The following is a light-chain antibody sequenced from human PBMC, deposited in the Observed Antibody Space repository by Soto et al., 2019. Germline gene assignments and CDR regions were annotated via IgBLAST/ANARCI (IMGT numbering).Light chain of an antibody. V-gene: IGLV2-8*01. Sequence: QSALTQPPSASGSPGQSVTISCTGTSSDVGGYNYVSWYQQHPGKAPKVMIYEVSERPSGVPDRFSGSKSGNTASLTVSGLQAEEEADYYCSSYAGSNNLVFGGGTKLTVL. CDR2: EVS. J-gene: IGLJ2*01. CDR1: SSDVGGYNY. CDR3: SSYAGSNNLV.